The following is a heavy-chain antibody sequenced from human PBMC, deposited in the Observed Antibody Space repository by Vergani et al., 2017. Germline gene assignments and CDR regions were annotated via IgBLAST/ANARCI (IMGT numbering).Heavy chain of an antibody. D-gene: IGHD3-3*01. Sequence: EVQLLESGGNLVQLGGSLRLSCAASGFTFTNFAMTWVRQAPGEGLEWVSGISGSGGFTYYADSVKGRFTISRDNSKNTMFLQMNNLRAEDTAVYYCARFSRPYYDFWSGYYVTDYYYMDVWGKGTTVTVSS. CDR3: ARFSRPYYDFWSGYYVTDYYYMDV. CDR2: ISGSGGFT. V-gene: IGHV3-23*01. CDR1: GFTFTNFA. J-gene: IGHJ6*03.